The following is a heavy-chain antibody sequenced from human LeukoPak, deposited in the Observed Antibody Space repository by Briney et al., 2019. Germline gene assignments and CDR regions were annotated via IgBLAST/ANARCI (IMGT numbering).Heavy chain of an antibody. V-gene: IGHV6-1*01. CDR3: ARYMSSSKIFDY. D-gene: IGHD6-6*01. CDR1: GDSVSSNSVV. Sequence: PSQTLSLTCAISGDSVSSNSVVWNWIRQSPSRGLEWLGRTYYRSNWYNDYAVSVKSRITINPDTSKNQFSLQLNSVTPEDTAVYFCARYMSSSKIFDYWGQGTLVTVSS. CDR2: TYYRSNWYN. J-gene: IGHJ4*02.